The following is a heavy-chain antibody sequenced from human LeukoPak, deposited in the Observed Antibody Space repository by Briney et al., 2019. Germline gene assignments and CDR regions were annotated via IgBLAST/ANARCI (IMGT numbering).Heavy chain of an antibody. CDR1: GGTFSSYA. Sequence: VASVKVSCKASGGTFSSYAISWVRQAPGQGLEWMGGIIPIFGTANYAQKFQGRVTITADESTSTAYMELSSLRSEDTAVYYCASRIAAAGTDYYYYYMDVWGKGTTVTVSS. D-gene: IGHD6-13*01. CDR2: IIPIFGTA. CDR3: ASRIAAAGTDYYYYYMDV. J-gene: IGHJ6*03. V-gene: IGHV1-69*01.